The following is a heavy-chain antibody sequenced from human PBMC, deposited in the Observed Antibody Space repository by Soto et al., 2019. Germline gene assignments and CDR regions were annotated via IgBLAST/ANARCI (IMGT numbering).Heavy chain of an antibody. CDR1: GFTFSSYS. CDR2: ISSSSSYM. Sequence: EVQLVESGGGLAKPGGSLRLSCAASGFTFSSYSMSWVRQAPGKGLEWVSSISSSSSYMYYADSVKGRFTISRDDAKNSLSLQMNSLRAEDTAVYYCARVDGGSWGQGTLVTVSS. J-gene: IGHJ4*02. D-gene: IGHD3-16*01. CDR3: ARVDGGS. V-gene: IGHV3-21*01.